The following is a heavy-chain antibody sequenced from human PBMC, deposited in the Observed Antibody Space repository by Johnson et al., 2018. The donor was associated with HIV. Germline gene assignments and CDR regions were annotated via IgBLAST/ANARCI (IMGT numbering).Heavy chain of an antibody. CDR3: ARTTIFGVVINDAFDI. CDR2: ISYDGSNK. V-gene: IGHV3-30-3*01. Sequence: QVQLMESGGGVVQPGRSLRLSCAASGFTLSSYAMHWVRQAPGKGLEWVAVISYDGSNKYYADSVKGRFTISRDNSKNTLYLQMNSLRAEDTAVYYCARTTIFGVVINDAFDIWGQGTMVTVSS. D-gene: IGHD3-3*01. J-gene: IGHJ3*02. CDR1: GFTLSSYA.